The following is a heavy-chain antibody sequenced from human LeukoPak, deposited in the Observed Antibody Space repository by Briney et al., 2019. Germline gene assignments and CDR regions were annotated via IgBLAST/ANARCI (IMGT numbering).Heavy chain of an antibody. V-gene: IGHV4-4*09. CDR2: IYTSGST. D-gene: IGHD4-23*01. J-gene: IGHJ5*02. CDR3: ARRGRWWFDP. CDR1: GGSISSYY. Sequence: SETLSLTCTVSGGSISSYYWSWIRQPPGKGLEWIGCIYTSGSTNYNPSLKSRVTISVDTSKNQFSLKLSSVTAADTDVYYCARRGRWWFDPWGQGTLVTVSS.